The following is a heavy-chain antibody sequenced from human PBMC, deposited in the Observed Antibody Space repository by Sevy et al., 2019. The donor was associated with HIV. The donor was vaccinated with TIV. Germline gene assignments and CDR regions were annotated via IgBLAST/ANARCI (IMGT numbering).Heavy chain of an antibody. V-gene: IGHV3-15*07. Sequence: GGSLRLSCAASGFIFSNAWMNWVRQTPGKGLEWVGRIKSIPDGGTTDFAAPVKGRFSISRDDSKNTLYLQMNSLRTEDTAMYYCTAALTIPMILARGPSYWGQGTLVTVSS. CDR1: GFIFSNAW. J-gene: IGHJ4*02. D-gene: IGHD3-22*01. CDR3: TAALTIPMILARGPSY. CDR2: IKSIPDGGTT.